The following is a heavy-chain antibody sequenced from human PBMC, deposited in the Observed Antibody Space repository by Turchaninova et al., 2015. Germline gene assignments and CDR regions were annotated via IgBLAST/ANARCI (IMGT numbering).Heavy chain of an antibody. D-gene: IGHD2/OR15-2a*01. CDR2: ITRSESSS. Sequence: EGQLVESGGGLGQLGGAVRSCGVDIGCLFSSWEMHLVRQAPGKGLCLISFITRSESSSYYVHSVKVRFIMSRDNAKNALYLQMNSLRAEDTAVYYCASPHGGSRPRFKYYLDYWGQGTLVTVSS. V-gene: IGHV3-48*03. CDR1: GCLFSSWE. CDR3: ASPHGGSRPRFKYYLDY. J-gene: IGHJ4*02.